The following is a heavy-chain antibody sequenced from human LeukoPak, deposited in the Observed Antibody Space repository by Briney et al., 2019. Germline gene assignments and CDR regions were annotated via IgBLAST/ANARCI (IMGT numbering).Heavy chain of an antibody. CDR3: ARWGATGYGDY. J-gene: IGHJ4*02. CDR1: GGSFSGYY. D-gene: IGHD3-9*01. V-gene: IGHV4-34*01. CDR2: INHSGST. Sequence: SETLSLTCAVYGGSFSGYYWSWIRQPPGKGLEWIGEINHSGSTNYNPSLKSRVTISVDTSKNQFSLKLSSVTAADTAVYYCARWGATGYGDYWGQGTLVTVSS.